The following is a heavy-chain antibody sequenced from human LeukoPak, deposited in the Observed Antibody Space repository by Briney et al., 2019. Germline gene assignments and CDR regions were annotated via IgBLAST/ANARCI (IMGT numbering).Heavy chain of an antibody. V-gene: IGHV3-30*02. Sequence: GGSLTLSCAASGLTFSDFGMHWVRQAPGKGLEWVTFIRYDGTTTYYADSVKGRFTISRDNAKNSLYLQMNSLRAEDTAVYYCASQGGSGRYDYWGQGTLVTVSS. CDR3: ASQGGSGRYDY. CDR1: GLTFSDFG. J-gene: IGHJ4*02. D-gene: IGHD3-10*01. CDR2: IRYDGTTT.